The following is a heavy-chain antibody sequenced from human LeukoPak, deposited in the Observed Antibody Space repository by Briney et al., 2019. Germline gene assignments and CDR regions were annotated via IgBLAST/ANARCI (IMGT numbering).Heavy chain of an antibody. Sequence: QTGGSLRLSCAASGFTFSNYWMSWVRQAPGKGLEWVANIKQDGSEKYYVDSVKGRFTISRDNAKNSLYLQMNSLRAEDTAVYYCARVSRSHYYDISDYYYESNDAFDIWGPGTMVTVSS. V-gene: IGHV3-7*04. J-gene: IGHJ3*02. CDR1: GFTFSNYW. CDR3: ARVSRSHYYDISDYYYESNDAFDI. CDR2: IKQDGSEK. D-gene: IGHD3-22*01.